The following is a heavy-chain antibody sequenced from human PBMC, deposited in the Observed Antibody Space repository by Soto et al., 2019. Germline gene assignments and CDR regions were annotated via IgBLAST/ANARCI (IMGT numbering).Heavy chain of an antibody. Sequence: EVQLVESGGGLVQPGGSLRLSCAASRFTFSSYTMSWVRQAPGKGLEWISTIGGSAGGTYYADSVKGRFTISRDNSKSTLYLQRDSLRAEDTAVYYCAKVGGATIRNGMDVWGQGTTVTVSS. CDR1: RFTFSSYT. CDR3: AKVGGATIRNGMDV. CDR2: IGGSAGGT. D-gene: IGHD3-16*01. V-gene: IGHV3-23*04. J-gene: IGHJ6*02.